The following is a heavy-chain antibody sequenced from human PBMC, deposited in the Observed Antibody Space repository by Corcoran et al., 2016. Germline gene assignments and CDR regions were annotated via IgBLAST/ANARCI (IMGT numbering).Heavy chain of an antibody. Sequence: QVQLVESGGGVVQPGRSLRLSCAASGFTFSSYGMHWVRQAPGKGLEWVAVIWYDGSNKYYADSVKGRFTISRDNSKNTLYLQMNSLRAEDTAVYDWARGGERPFYGMDVWGQGTTVTVSS. CDR2: IWYDGSNK. V-gene: IGHV3-33*01. D-gene: IGHD4-17*01. CDR1: GFTFSSYG. J-gene: IGHJ6*02. CDR3: ARGGERPFYGMDV.